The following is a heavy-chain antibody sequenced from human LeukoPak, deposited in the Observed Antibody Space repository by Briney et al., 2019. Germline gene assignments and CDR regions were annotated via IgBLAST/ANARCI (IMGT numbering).Heavy chain of an antibody. J-gene: IGHJ4*02. CDR3: ARDTSSGWLDY. D-gene: IGHD6-19*01. V-gene: IGHV3-21*01. Sequence: GGSLRLSCAASGFTFSSYEMNWVRQAPGKGLEWVSSISSSSSYIYYADSVKGRFTISRDNAKNSLYLQMNSLRAEDTAVYYCARDTSSGWLDYWGQGTLVTVSS. CDR2: ISSSSSYI. CDR1: GFTFSSYE.